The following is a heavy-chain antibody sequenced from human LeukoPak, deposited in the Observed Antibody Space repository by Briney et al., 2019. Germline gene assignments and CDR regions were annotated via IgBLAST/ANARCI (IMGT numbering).Heavy chain of an antibody. CDR1: GFTFGTYG. J-gene: IGHJ4*02. V-gene: IGHV3-33*01. D-gene: IGHD3-22*01. Sequence: GGSLRLSCAASGFTFGTYGMHWVRQAPGKGLEWVAVIWSDGTNQYYGDSVKGRFTISRDNPKNTLYLQMNSLRAEDTAVYYCARALDRSVYYVDDWGQGTLVTVSS. CDR2: IWSDGTNQ. CDR3: ARALDRSVYYVDD.